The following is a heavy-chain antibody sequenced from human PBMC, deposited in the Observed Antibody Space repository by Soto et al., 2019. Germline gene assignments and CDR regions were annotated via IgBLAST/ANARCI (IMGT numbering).Heavy chain of an antibody. CDR3: VRDRYSSSGWFDP. V-gene: IGHV6-1*01. D-gene: IGHD3-10*01. J-gene: IGHJ5*02. CDR1: GDSVSSNGAC. Sequence: SQTLSLTCVISGDSVSSNGACWNWIRQSPSRGLQWLGRTYYRSRFFSDYAESVKSRIIINPDTSKNQFSLQLKSVTPEDTAVYYCVRDRYSSSGWFDPWGQGTPVTVSS. CDR2: TYYRSRFFS.